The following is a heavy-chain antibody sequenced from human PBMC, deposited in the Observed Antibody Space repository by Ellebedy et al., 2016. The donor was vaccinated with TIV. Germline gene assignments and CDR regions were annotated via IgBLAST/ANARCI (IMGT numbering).Heavy chain of an antibody. CDR2: IKEDGNEK. Sequence: PGGSLRLSCVASGFTFSSYWMSWVRQAPGKGLEWVANIKEDGNEKYYVDSVKGRFAISRDNAKNSLYLQMNSLRAEDTAVYYCVRDGNSGGNFASWGQGTLVTVSS. V-gene: IGHV3-7*01. CDR3: VRDGNSGGNFAS. CDR1: GFTFSSYW. J-gene: IGHJ4*02. D-gene: IGHD4-23*01.